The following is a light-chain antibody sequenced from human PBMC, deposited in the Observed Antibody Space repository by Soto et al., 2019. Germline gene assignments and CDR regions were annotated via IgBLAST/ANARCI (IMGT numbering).Light chain of an antibody. CDR3: QQRSNWIT. Sequence: IVLTQSPGTLSLSPGERATPSRRASQSVSSSYLAWYQQKPGQAPGLLIYGASSRATGIPDRFSGSGSGTDFTLTISRLEPEDFAVYYCQQRSNWITFGQGTRLEIK. CDR1: QSVSSSY. CDR2: GAS. J-gene: IGKJ5*01. V-gene: IGKV3D-20*02.